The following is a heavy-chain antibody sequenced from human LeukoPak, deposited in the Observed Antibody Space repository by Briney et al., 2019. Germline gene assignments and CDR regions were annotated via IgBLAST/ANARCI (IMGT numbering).Heavy chain of an antibody. D-gene: IGHD1-1*01. J-gene: IGHJ4*02. CDR3: ASMSTGTMGY. CDR2: IYYSGST. CDR1: RGSIYSFY. V-gene: IGHV4-59*01. Sequence: SETLSLTCTLSRGSIYSFYWSWIRQPPGKGLEWIGNIYYSGSTNYNPSLKSRVTISVDTSKSQFSLKLSSVTTADTAVYYCASMSTGTMGYWGQGTPVTVSS.